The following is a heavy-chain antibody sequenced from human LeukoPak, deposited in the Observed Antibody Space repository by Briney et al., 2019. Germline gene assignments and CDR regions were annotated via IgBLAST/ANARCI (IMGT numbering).Heavy chain of an antibody. CDR1: GYSISSGYY. CDR2: IYHSGST. V-gene: IGHV4-38-2*02. D-gene: IGHD2-21*01. J-gene: IGHJ4*02. CDR3: ARGGGELGY. Sequence: PSETLSLTCTVSGYSISSGYYWGWIRQPPGKGLEWIGSIYHSGSTYYNPSLKSRVTISVDTSKNQFSLKLSSVTAADTAVYYCARGGGELGYWGQGTLVTVSS.